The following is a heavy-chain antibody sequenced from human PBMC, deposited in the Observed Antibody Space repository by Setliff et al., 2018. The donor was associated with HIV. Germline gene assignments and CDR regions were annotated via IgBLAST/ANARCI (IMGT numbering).Heavy chain of an antibody. CDR1: GDSIISDTYY. J-gene: IGHJ4*02. V-gene: IGHV4-39*01. CDR3: ARQTGNRYDVFTGYSVL. CDR2: IFYTGST. D-gene: IGHD3-9*01. Sequence: SETLSLTCSVSGDSIISDTYYWGWIRQPPGKGPEWIASIFYTGSTFYTSSLKSRVRISMDKPKNQFSLELTSVTTEDTAVFYCARQTGNRYDVFTGYSVLWGQGILVTVSS.